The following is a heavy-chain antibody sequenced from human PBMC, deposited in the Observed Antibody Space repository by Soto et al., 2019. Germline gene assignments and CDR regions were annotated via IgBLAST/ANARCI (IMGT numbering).Heavy chain of an antibody. CDR2: ISGSGGST. CDR3: ARRGSGLYYGY. V-gene: IGHV3-23*01. Sequence: EVQLLESGGGLVQPGGSLRLSCAASGFTFSSYAMRWARQAPGKGLEWVSAISGSGGSTYYADSVKGRFTISRDNSKNTVHRQRNSRRGDDTPLYYCARRGSGLYYGYWGQGTLGTVSS. D-gene: IGHD1-26*01. CDR1: GFTFSSYA. J-gene: IGHJ4*02.